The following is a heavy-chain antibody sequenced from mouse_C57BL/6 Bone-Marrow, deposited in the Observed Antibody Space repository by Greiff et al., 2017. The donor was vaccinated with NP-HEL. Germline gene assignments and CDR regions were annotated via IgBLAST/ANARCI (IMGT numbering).Heavy chain of an antibody. Sequence: VQLQQSGAELVMPGASVKLSCKASGYTFTSYWMHWVKQRPGQGLEWIGEIDPSDSYTNYNQKFKGKSTLTVDKSSSTAYMQLSSLTSEDSAVYYCARSPVVGGYYAMDYWGQGTSVTVSS. CDR3: ARSPVVGGYYAMDY. D-gene: IGHD1-1*01. CDR1: GYTFTSYW. V-gene: IGHV1-69*01. CDR2: IDPSDSYT. J-gene: IGHJ4*01.